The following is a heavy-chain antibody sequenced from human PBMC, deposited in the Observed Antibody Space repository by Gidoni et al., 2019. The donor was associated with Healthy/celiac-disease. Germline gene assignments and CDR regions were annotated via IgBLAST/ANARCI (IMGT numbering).Heavy chain of an antibody. Sequence: EVQLVESGGGLVKPGGSLRLSCAASGFTFRSSSMNWVRQAPGKGLEWVSSISSSRSYIYYADSVKGRFTISRDNAKNSLYLQMNSLRAEDTAVYYCARDRYLTICGVKGSYYYGMDVWGQGTTVTVSS. V-gene: IGHV3-21*01. J-gene: IGHJ6*02. CDR1: GFTFRSSS. D-gene: IGHD3-3*01. CDR2: ISSSRSYI. CDR3: ARDRYLTICGVKGSYYYGMDV.